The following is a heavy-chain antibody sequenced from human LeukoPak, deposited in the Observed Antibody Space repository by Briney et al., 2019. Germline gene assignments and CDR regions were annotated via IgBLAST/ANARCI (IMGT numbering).Heavy chain of an antibody. CDR1: DFTFAMFG. CDR2: SSAYNGDT. CDR3: VRDIGECTSTSCYAPFIDY. Sequence: ASVKVSCKASDFTFAMFGISCVRQAPGQGLEWMGGSSAYNGDTKYSQRFQGRVTMSTDTYTNTAYMDLRSLRPDDMAVYYCVRDIGECTSTSCYAPFIDYWGQGTLVTVSS. V-gene: IGHV1-18*03. D-gene: IGHD2-2*01. J-gene: IGHJ4*02.